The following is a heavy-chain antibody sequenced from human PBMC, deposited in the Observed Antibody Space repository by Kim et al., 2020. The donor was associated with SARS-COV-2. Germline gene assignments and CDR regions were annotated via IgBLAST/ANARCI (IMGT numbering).Heavy chain of an antibody. V-gene: IGHV3-23*01. Sequence: GGSLRLSCAASGFTFDNYGMSWVRQALGGGLEWVSAISGSGDGTYYRDPVWGRFTISRDNSKNTLYLQMNSRTAEDTAVYYCARDLHDPVVVPAAIWGQGTLVAVSS. CDR1: GFTFDNYG. CDR2: ISGSGDGT. D-gene: IGHD2-15*01. CDR3: ARDLHDPVVVPAAI. J-gene: IGHJ4*02.